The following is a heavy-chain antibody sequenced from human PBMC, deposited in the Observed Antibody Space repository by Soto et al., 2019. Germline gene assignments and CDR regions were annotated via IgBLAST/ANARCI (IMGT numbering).Heavy chain of an antibody. CDR1: GFTFSNAW. Sequence: GGSLRLSCAASGFTFSNAWMSWVRQAPGKGLEWVGRIKSKTDGGTTDYAAPVKGRFTISRDDSKNTLYLQMNSLKTEDTAVYYCTTDGPDILTGYSAGYFDYWGQGTLVTVSS. V-gene: IGHV3-15*01. CDR3: TTDGPDILTGYSAGYFDY. D-gene: IGHD3-9*01. J-gene: IGHJ4*02. CDR2: IKSKTDGGTT.